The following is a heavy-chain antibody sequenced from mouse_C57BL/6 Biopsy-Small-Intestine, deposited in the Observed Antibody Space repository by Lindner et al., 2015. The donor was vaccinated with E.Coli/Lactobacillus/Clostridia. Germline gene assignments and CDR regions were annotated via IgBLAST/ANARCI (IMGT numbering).Heavy chain of an antibody. CDR3: ARRDYSNYGYFDV. V-gene: IGHV1-52*01. Sequence: VQLQESGAELVRPGSSVKLSCKASGYTFTSYWMHWVKQRPIQGLEWIGNIDPSDSETHYNQKFKDKATLTVDKSSSTAYMQLSSLTSEDSAVYYCARRDYSNYGYFDVWGTGTTVTVSS. CDR1: GYTFTSYW. J-gene: IGHJ1*03. CDR2: IDPSDSET. D-gene: IGHD2-5*01.